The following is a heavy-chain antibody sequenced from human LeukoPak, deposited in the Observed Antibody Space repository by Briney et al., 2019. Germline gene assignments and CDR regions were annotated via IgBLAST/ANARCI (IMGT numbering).Heavy chain of an antibody. CDR2: INPNSGGT. V-gene: IGHV1-2*04. D-gene: IGHD4-17*01. Sequence: ASVKVSCKASGYTFTGYYMHWVRQAPGQGLEWMGWINPNSGGTNYAQKFQGWVTMTRDTSISTAYMELSRLRSDDTAVYYCATGTTVTTGYYYYGMDVWGQGTTVTVSS. CDR1: GYTFTGYY. J-gene: IGHJ6*02. CDR3: ATGTTVTTGYYYYGMDV.